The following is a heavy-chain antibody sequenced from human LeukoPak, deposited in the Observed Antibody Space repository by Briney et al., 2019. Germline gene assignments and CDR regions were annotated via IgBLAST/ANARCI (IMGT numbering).Heavy chain of an antibody. D-gene: IGHD5-18*01. CDR2: IYYSGST. CDR3: ARRDTAMAENWFDP. J-gene: IGHJ5*02. V-gene: IGHV4-39*01. CDR1: GGSISSSSYY. Sequence: SETLSLTCTVSGGSISSSSYYWGWIRQPPGKGLEWIGSIYYSGSTYYNPSLKSRVTISVDTSKNQFSLKLSSVTAADTAVYYCARRDTAMAENWFDPWGQGTLVTVSS.